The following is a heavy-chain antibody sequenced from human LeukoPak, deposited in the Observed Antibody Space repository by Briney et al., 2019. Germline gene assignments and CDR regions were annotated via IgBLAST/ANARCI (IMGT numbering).Heavy chain of an antibody. D-gene: IGHD3-16*01. CDR2: ISYDGSNK. CDR3: AGGEEWGSSEYFDY. CDR1: GFTFSSYA. Sequence: GGSLRLSCAASGFTFSSYAMHWVRQAPGKGLEWVAVISYDGSNKYYADSVKGRFTISRDNSKNTLYLQMNSLRAEDTAVYYCAGGEEWGSSEYFDYWGQGTLVTVSS. J-gene: IGHJ4*02. V-gene: IGHV3-30-3*01.